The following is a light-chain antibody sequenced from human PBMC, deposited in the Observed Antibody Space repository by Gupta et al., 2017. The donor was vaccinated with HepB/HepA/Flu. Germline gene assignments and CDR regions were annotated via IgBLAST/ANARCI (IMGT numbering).Light chain of an antibody. Sequence: DIEMTQSPSSLSASVGDRVTITCRASQSISSYLNWYQQKPGKAPKLLIYAASSLQSGVPSRFSSSGSGTDFTLTISSLQPEDFATYYCQQSYNNPRGTFGQATKVEIK. J-gene: IGKJ1*01. CDR2: AAS. CDR3: QQSYNNPRGT. CDR1: QSISSY. V-gene: IGKV1-39*01.